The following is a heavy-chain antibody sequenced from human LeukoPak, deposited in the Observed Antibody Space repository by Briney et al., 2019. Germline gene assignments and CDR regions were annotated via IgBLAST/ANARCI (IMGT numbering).Heavy chain of an antibody. CDR2: INAGNGNT. Sequence: GASVKVSCKASGYTFTSYAMHWVRQAPGQRLEWMGWINAGNGNTKYSQKSQGRVTITRDTSASTAYMELSSLRSEDTAVYYCARVGSGVRGVISPYILDYWGQGTLVTVSS. CDR1: GYTFTSYA. J-gene: IGHJ4*02. V-gene: IGHV1-3*01. CDR3: ARVGSGVRGVISPYILDY. D-gene: IGHD3-10*01.